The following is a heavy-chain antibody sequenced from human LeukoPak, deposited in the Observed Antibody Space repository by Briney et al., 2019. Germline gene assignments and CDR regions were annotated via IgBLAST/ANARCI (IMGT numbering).Heavy chain of an antibody. D-gene: IGHD2-2*01. Sequence: ASVKVSCKASGYTFTGYYMHWVRHAPGQGVEWMGWINPNSGGTNYAQKFQGRVTMTRDTSISTAYMELSRLRSDDTAVYYCARPVFCSSTSCPFDYWGQGTLVTVSS. CDR3: ARPVFCSSTSCPFDY. J-gene: IGHJ4*02. V-gene: IGHV1-2*02. CDR2: INPNSGGT. CDR1: GYTFTGYY.